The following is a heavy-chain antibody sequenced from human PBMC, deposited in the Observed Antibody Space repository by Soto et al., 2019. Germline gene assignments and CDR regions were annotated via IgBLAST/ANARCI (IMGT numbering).Heavy chain of an antibody. CDR1: GFTFSSYS. Sequence: DVQLVESGGGLVKPGGSLRLSCAASGFTFSSYSMNWVRQAPGKGLEWVSSISSSSSYIYYADSVKGRFTISRDNAKNSLYLQMNSLRAEDTAVYYCATPKSYDSSGYSAYWGQGTLVTVSS. V-gene: IGHV3-21*01. J-gene: IGHJ4*02. CDR3: ATPKSYDSSGYSAY. D-gene: IGHD3-22*01. CDR2: ISSSSSYI.